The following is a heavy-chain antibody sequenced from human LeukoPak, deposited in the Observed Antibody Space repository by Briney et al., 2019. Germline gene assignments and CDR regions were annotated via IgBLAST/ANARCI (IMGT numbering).Heavy chain of an antibody. J-gene: IGHJ4*02. CDR2: INPNSGGT. CDR1: GYTFTGYY. D-gene: IGHD3-22*01. V-gene: IGHV1-2*02. CDR3: ARTPFLFYDSSGYQVDY. Sequence: ASVKVSCKASGYTFTGYYMHWVRQAPGQGLEWMGWINPNSGGTNYAQKFQGRVTMTRGTSISTAYMELSRLRSDDTAVYYCARTPFLFYDSSGYQVDYWGQGTLVTVSS.